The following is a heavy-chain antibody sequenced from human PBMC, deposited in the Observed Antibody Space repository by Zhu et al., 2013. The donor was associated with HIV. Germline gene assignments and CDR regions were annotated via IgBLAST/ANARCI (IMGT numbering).Heavy chain of an antibody. Sequence: QVQLVQSGAEVKKPGSSVKVSCKASGGTFSSYAISWVRQAPGQGLEWMGGIIPIFGTANYAQKFQGRVTITADESTSTAYMELSSLRSEDTAVYYCAALHGIFGVVIMWSNAFDIWGQGTMVTVSS. J-gene: IGHJ3*02. CDR2: IIPIFGTA. CDR1: GGTFSSYA. CDR3: AALHGIFGVVIMWSNAFDI. V-gene: IGHV1-69*01. D-gene: IGHD3-3*01.